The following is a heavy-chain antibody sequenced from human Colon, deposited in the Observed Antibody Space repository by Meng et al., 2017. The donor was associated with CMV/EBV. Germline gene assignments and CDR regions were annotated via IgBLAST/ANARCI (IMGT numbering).Heavy chain of an antibody. CDR2: FTVTGGGT. D-gene: IGHD1-26*01. CDR3: ARSLFSGVSLSLGY. J-gene: IGHJ4*02. Sequence: SGFTFSTYAMNWVRQAPGKGLEWVSSFTVTGGGTSYYAESVKGRFTISRDNSKNTLYLQMNSLRVEDTAIYYCARSLFSGVSLSLGYWGQGTLVTVSS. CDR1: GFTFSTYA. V-gene: IGHV3-23*01.